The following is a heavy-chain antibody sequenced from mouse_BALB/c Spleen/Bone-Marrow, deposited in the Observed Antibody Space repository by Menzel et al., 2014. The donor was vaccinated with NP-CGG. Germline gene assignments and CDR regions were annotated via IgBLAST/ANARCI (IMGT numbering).Heavy chain of an antibody. CDR2: IFSGGSS. D-gene: IGHD2-4*01. CDR3: ARNYDYDAYYFDY. V-gene: IGHV2-2*02. CDR1: GFSLTTYG. J-gene: IGHJ2*02. Sequence: QVQLKQSGPGLVQPSQSLSITCTVSGFSLTTYGIHWIRQSPGKGLEWLGVIFSGGSSDYNAAFISRVSINKDNSKSQVFFKMNSLQANDTAIYYCARNYDYDAYYFDYWGQGTFITVSS.